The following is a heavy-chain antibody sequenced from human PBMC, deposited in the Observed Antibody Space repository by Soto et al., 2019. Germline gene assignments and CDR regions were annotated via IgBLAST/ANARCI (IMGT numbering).Heavy chain of an antibody. CDR3: AKDLRVAAAGGYYFDY. D-gene: IGHD6-13*01. CDR1: GWTVSSYG. J-gene: IGHJ4*02. Sequence: PGGALRLSCAASGWTVSSYGRQWVRQAPGKGLEWVAVISYDGSNKYYADSVKGRFTISRDNSKNTLYLQMNSLRAEDTAVYYCAKDLRVAAAGGYYFDYWGQGTLVTVSS. V-gene: IGHV3-30*18. CDR2: ISYDGSNK.